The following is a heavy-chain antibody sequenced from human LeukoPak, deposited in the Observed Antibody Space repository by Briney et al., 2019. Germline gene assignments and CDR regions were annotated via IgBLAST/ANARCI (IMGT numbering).Heavy chain of an antibody. D-gene: IGHD3-22*01. Sequence: ASVKVSCEASGYTFTSYGISWVRQAPGQGLEWMGWISTYNGNTNYAQNFKGRVTMTTDTSTSTAYMELRSLRSDDTAVYYCTIGGEAYYYDRSGYKYFQHWGQGTLVTVSS. CDR1: GYTFTSYG. J-gene: IGHJ1*01. CDR3: TIGGEAYYYDRSGYKYFQH. V-gene: IGHV1-18*01. CDR2: ISTYNGNT.